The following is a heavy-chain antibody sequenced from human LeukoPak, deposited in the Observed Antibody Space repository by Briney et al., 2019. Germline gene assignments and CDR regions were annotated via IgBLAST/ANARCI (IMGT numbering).Heavy chain of an antibody. D-gene: IGHD1-26*01. CDR1: GFTFGSYG. V-gene: IGHV3-30*02. CDR2: IRYDGSNK. CDR3: AKDHVGALGP. Sequence: GGSLSLSCAASGFTFGSYGMHWVRKAPGKGLEWVAFIRYDGSNKYYADSVKGRFTISRDNSKNTLYLQMNSLRAEDTAVYYCAKDHVGALGPWGQGTLVTVSS. J-gene: IGHJ5*02.